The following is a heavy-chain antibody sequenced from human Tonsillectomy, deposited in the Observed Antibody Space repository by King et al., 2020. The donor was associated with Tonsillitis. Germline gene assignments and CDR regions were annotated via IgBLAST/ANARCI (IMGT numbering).Heavy chain of an antibody. J-gene: IGHJ4*02. V-gene: IGHV3-30*18. CDR2: ISYDGSNK. CDR3: AKVGTTFGIGGY. CDR1: GFTFSSYG. Sequence: VQLVESGGGVVQPGRSLRLSCAASGFTFSSYGMHWVRQAPGKGLEWVAVISYDGSNKYYAVSVKGRFTISRDNSKNTLYLQMNSRRAEDTAVYYCAKVGTTFGIGGYWGQGTLVTVSS. D-gene: IGHD1-26*01.